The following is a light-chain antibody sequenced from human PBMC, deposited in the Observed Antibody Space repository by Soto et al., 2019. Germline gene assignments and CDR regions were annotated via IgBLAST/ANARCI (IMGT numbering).Light chain of an antibody. Sequence: ENVLTQSPGTLSLSPGERATLSCRASQSISNSYLAWYQQKPGQTPSLLIYHASNRATGIPDRFSGSGSGTDFTLTISRLDPDDFAVYYCQQYGDSLLTFGGGTKVEIK. J-gene: IGKJ4*01. V-gene: IGKV3-20*01. CDR3: QQYGDSLLT. CDR2: HAS. CDR1: QSISNSY.